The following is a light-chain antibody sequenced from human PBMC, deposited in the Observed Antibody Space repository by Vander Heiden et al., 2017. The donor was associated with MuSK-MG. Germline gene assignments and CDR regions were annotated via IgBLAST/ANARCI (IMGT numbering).Light chain of an antibody. Sequence: QSALPKPAPLSGSPGTSITISCTGTSSDVGGYNYVSWYQQHPVKAPKLMIYEVSKRPSGVSTRFSGSKSGNTASLTISGLQAEDEADYYCISYTSISTYVFGTGTKVTVL. CDR3: ISYTSISTYV. V-gene: IGLV2-14*01. J-gene: IGLJ1*01. CDR1: SSDVGGYNY. CDR2: EVS.